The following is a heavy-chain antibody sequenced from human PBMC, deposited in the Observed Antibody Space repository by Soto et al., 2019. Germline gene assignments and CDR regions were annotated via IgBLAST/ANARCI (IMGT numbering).Heavy chain of an antibody. J-gene: IGHJ4*02. CDR2: ISSSSSYI. CDR1: GFTFSSYS. CDR3: ARDKFDIVVGN. Sequence: EVQLVESGGGLVKPGGSLRLSCAASGFTFSSYSMNWVRQAPGKGLEWVSSISSSSSYIYYADSVKGRFTISRDNAKNALYLQMNSLRAEDTAVYYCARDKFDIVVGNWGQGTLVTVYS. V-gene: IGHV3-21*01. D-gene: IGHD2-15*01.